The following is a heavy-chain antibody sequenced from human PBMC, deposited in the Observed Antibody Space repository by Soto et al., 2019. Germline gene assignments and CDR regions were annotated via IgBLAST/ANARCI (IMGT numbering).Heavy chain of an antibody. CDR3: ARVMGVAAGGPLDY. V-gene: IGHV4-4*02. D-gene: IGHD6-13*01. CDR2: IYPSGNT. Sequence: QVQLQESGPRLVKPSETLSLTCAVSGDSVSSSLWWSWVRQPPGKGLEWIGEIYPSGNTNYNPSLKGRVTVSVDKSKNQFALKVTSVTAADTAVYYCARVMGVAAGGPLDYWGQGTLVTVSS. J-gene: IGHJ4*02. CDR1: GDSVSSSLW.